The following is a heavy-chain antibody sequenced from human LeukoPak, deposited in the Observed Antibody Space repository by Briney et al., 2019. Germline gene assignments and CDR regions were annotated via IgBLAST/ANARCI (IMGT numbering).Heavy chain of an antibody. Sequence: GGSLRLSCAASGFTFSNYWMIWVRQAAGKGLEGVGNIKQDGSEKRYADSVRGRFTISRDNAQTSLYLQMNSLRAEDTAVYYCARASDPWLQLTWGQGTLVTVSS. J-gene: IGHJ5*02. CDR2: IKQDGSEK. D-gene: IGHD5-24*01. CDR1: GFTFSNYW. V-gene: IGHV3-7*05. CDR3: ARASDPWLQLT.